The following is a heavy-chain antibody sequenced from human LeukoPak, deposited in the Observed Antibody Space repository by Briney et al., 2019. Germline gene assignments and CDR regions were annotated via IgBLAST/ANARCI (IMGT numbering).Heavy chain of an antibody. CDR1: GFTFSDYY. CDR3: ARDSYDFWSGYPPNINYYYYYGMDV. J-gene: IGHJ6*02. CDR2: ISSSGSTI. V-gene: IGHV3-11*01. Sequence: PGGSLRLSCAASGFTFSDYYMSWIRQAPGKGLEWVSYISSSGSTIYYADSVKGRFTISRDNAKNSLYLQMNSLRAEDTAVYCCARDSYDFWSGYPPNINYYYYYGMDVWGQGTTVTVSS. D-gene: IGHD3-3*01.